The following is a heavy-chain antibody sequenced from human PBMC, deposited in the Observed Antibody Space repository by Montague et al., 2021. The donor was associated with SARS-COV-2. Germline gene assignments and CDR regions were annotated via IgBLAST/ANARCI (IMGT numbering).Heavy chain of an antibody. J-gene: IGHJ6*03. D-gene: IGHD2-2*02. CDR2: IYYSGST. Sequence: SETLSLTCTVSGGSISSYYWSWIRQPPGKGLEWIGYIYYSGSTYCNPSLKSRVTISVDTSKNQFSLKLSSVTAADTAVYYCARVGIVVVPAAIVTLSYYYYMDVRGKGTTVTVSS. CDR1: GGSISSYY. V-gene: IGHV4-59*12. CDR3: ARVGIVVVPAAIVTLSYYYYMDV.